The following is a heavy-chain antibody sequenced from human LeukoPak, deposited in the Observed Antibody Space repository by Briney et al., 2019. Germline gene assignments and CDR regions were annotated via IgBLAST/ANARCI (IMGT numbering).Heavy chain of an antibody. CDR3: ARDRGTVVRRSWFDP. Sequence: SETLSLTCAVYGGSFSGYYWSWIRQPPGKGLEWIGEINHSGSTNYNPSLKSRVTISVDTSKNQFSLKLSSVTAADTAVYYCARDRGTVVRRSWFDPWGQGTLVTVSS. V-gene: IGHV4-34*01. CDR1: GGSFSGYY. CDR2: INHSGST. D-gene: IGHD4-23*01. J-gene: IGHJ5*02.